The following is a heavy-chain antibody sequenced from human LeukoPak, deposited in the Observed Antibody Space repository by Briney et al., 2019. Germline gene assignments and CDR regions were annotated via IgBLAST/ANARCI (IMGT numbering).Heavy chain of an antibody. D-gene: IGHD5-12*01. V-gene: IGHV4-39*07. CDR2: IYYSGST. J-gene: IGHJ6*03. CDR3: ARGLGGYSGYEEYMDV. CDR1: GGSISGSSYY. Sequence: SETLSLTCAVSGGSISGSSYYWGWIRQPPGMGLEWIGSIYYSGSTYYNPSLKSRVTILVDTSKNQFSLKLSSVTAADTAVYYCARGLGGYSGYEEYMDVWGKGTTVTVSS.